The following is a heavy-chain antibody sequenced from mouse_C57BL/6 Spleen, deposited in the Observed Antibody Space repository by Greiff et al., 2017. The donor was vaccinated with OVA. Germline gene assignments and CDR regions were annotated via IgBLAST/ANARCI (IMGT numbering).Heavy chain of an antibody. CDR1: GFSLTSYG. CDR3: ANTVVAYGPSMDY. J-gene: IGHJ4*01. D-gene: IGHD1-1*01. V-gene: IGHV2-5*01. Sequence: VQLQESGPGLVQPSQSLSITCTVSGFSLTSYGVHWVRQSPGKGLEWLGVIWRGGSTDYNAAFMSRLSITKDNSKSQVFFKMNSLQADDTAIYYCANTVVAYGPSMDYWGQGTSVTVSS. CDR2: IWRGGST.